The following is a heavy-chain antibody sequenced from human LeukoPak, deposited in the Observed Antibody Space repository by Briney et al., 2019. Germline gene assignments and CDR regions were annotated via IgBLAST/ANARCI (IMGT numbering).Heavy chain of an antibody. CDR2: IRSKAYGGTT. CDR1: GFTFGDYA. Sequence: GGSLRLSCTASGFTFGDYAMSWFRQALGKGLEWVGFIRSKAYGGTTEYAASVKGRFTISRDDSKSIAYLQMNSLKTEDTAVYYCTRARGYSYGYPDYWGQGTLVTVSS. J-gene: IGHJ4*02. D-gene: IGHD5-18*01. V-gene: IGHV3-49*03. CDR3: TRARGYSYGYPDY.